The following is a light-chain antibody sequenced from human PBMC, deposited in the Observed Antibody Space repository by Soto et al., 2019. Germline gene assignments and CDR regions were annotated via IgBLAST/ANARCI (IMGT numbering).Light chain of an antibody. CDR3: CSYAGSRDLV. CDR2: EGS. CDR1: SSDVGYYNL. J-gene: IGLJ3*02. V-gene: IGLV2-23*01. Sequence: QSALTQPASVSGSPGQSITISCTGTSSDVGYYNLVSWYQRHPGKAPKLIIYEGSKRPSGVSNRFSGSKSGNTDSLTISGLQAEDEADYYCCSYAGSRDLVFGGGTKLTVL.